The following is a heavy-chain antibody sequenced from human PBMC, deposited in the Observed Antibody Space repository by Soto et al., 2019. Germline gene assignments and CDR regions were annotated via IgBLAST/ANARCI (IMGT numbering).Heavy chain of an antibody. CDR1: GFSLSTSGVG. J-gene: IGHJ4*02. CDR2: IYWDDDK. D-gene: IGHD3-10*01. V-gene: IGHV2-5*02. CDR3: ALPYYYGSGSSY. Sequence: QITLKESGPTLVNPTQTLTLTCTFSGFSLSTSGVGVGWIRQPPGKALEWLALIYWDDDKRYSPSLKSRLTFTKETSKNRVVLTMTDMYPFDTATYYCALPYYYGSGSSYWGQGTLVTVSS.